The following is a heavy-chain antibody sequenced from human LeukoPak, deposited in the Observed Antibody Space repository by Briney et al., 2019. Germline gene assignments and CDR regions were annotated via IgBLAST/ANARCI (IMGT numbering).Heavy chain of an antibody. CDR1: GGSIRSSYYY. V-gene: IGHV4-39*01. CDR3: ARLPDDSSGYYYVFDY. J-gene: IGHJ4*02. D-gene: IGHD3-22*01. Sequence: SETLSLTCTVSGGSIRSSYYYWGWIRQPPGKGLEWIGSIYDSGSTYYNPSLKSRVTISVDTSKNQFSLKLSSVTAADTAVYYCARLPDDSSGYYYVFDYWGQGTLVTVSS. CDR2: IYDSGST.